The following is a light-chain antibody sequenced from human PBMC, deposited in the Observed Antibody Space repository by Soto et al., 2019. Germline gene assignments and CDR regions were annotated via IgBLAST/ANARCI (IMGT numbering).Light chain of an antibody. Sequence: QSALTQPASVSGSPGQSITISCTGTSSDVGGYNHVSWYQQHPGKAPKLMIYEVSNRPSGVSNLFSGSKSGNTASLTISGLQAEDEADYYCCSYTSSRTYVFGTGTEGTVL. CDR2: EVS. J-gene: IGLJ1*01. CDR1: SSDVGGYNH. V-gene: IGLV2-14*01. CDR3: CSYTSSRTYV.